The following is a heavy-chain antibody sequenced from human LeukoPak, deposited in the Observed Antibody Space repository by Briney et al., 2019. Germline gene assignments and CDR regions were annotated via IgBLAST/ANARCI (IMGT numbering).Heavy chain of an antibody. CDR3: ATRGLSGYYYGMDV. J-gene: IGHJ6*02. Sequence: GGSPRLSCAASGFTVSRNYMSWARLAPGKGLEWGAIITSAGATHYATSVKGRFTISRDNSKNTMYLQMNSLRVEDMAVYYCATRGLSGYYYGMDVWGQGTTVTVSS. V-gene: IGHV3-66*01. CDR2: ITSAGAT. D-gene: IGHD3/OR15-3a*01. CDR1: GFTVSRNY.